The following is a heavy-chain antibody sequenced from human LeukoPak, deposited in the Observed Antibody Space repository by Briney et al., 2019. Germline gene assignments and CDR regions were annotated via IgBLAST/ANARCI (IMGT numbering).Heavy chain of an antibody. CDR1: GASISSSNYY. Sequence: LSLTCAVSGASISSSNYYWGWVRQAPGKGLEWVGRTRDKGNSYTTEYAASVKGRFTISRDDSKNSLYLQMNSLKTEDTAVYYCARAVVATINYYYYYMDVWGKGTTVTVSS. CDR3: ARAVVATINYYYYYMDV. D-gene: IGHD5-12*01. V-gene: IGHV3-72*01. CDR2: TRDKGNSYTT. J-gene: IGHJ6*03.